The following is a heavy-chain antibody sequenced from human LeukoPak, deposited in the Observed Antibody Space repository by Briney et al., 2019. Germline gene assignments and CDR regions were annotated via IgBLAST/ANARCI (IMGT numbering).Heavy chain of an antibody. J-gene: IGHJ4*02. D-gene: IGHD2-15*01. Sequence: SETLSLTCTVSSGTVSSGDYYWSWLRQPPGKGLEWIGSIYHSGSTYYNPSLKSRVTISVDTSKNQFSLKLSSVTAADTAVYYCARGLVVVAATSYYFDYWGQGTLVTLSS. V-gene: IGHV4-39*07. CDR1: SGTVSSGDYY. CDR2: IYHSGST. CDR3: ARGLVVVAATSYYFDY.